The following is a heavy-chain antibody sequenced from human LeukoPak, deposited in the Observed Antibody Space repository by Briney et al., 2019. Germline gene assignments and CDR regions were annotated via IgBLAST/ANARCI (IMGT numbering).Heavy chain of an antibody. CDR1: GYTFIGYY. CDR2: FSPTSGDT. J-gene: IGHJ4*02. Sequence: ASVKVSCKASGYTFIGYYMHWVRLAPGQGLEWMGWFSPTSGDTDSAQRFQGRVTMTRDTSISTAYVELNSLTSDDTAVYYCARTNRGPYCSGGSCYPQGFDYWGQGTLVTVSS. V-gene: IGHV1-2*02. D-gene: IGHD2-15*01. CDR3: ARTNRGPYCSGGSCYPQGFDY.